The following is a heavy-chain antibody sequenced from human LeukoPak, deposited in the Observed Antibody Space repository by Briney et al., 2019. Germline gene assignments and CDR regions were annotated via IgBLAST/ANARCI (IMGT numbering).Heavy chain of an antibody. Sequence: GRSLRLSCAASGFTFSSYGMHWVRQAPGKGLERVAVIWNDGSNNYYADSVKGRFTISRDNSKNTLYLQMNSLRAEDTAVYYCAKGGSKADYGLFDYWGQGTLVTVSS. D-gene: IGHD3-16*01. CDR1: GFTFSSYG. V-gene: IGHV3-33*06. CDR3: AKGGSKADYGLFDY. J-gene: IGHJ4*02. CDR2: IWNDGSNN.